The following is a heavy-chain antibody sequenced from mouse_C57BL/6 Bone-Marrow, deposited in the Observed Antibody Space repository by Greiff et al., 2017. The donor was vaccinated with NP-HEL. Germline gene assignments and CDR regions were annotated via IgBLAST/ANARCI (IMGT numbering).Heavy chain of an antibody. CDR3: ARGGYSNFDY. Sequence: VQLKESEGGLVQPGSSMKLSCTASGFTFSDYYMAWVRQVPEKGLEWVANINYDGSSTYYLDSLKSRFIISRDNAKNILYLQMSSLKSEDTATYYCARGGYSNFDYWGQGTTLTVSS. J-gene: IGHJ2*01. V-gene: IGHV5-16*01. D-gene: IGHD2-5*01. CDR2: INYDGSST. CDR1: GFTFSDYY.